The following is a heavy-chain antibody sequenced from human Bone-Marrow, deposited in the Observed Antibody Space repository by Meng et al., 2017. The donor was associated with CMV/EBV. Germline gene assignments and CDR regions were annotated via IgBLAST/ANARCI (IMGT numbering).Heavy chain of an antibody. CDR3: AKDCVDGYSSNSYYFDY. CDR2: IWYDGSNK. CDR1: GFTFSSYG. V-gene: IGHV3-33*06. D-gene: IGHD6-19*01. J-gene: IGHJ4*02. Sequence: GESLKISCAASGFTFSSYGMHWVRQAPGKGLEWVAVIWYDGSNKYYADSVKGRFTISRDNSKNTLYLQMNSLRAEDTAVYYCAKDCVDGYSSNSYYFDYWGQGTLVTVSS.